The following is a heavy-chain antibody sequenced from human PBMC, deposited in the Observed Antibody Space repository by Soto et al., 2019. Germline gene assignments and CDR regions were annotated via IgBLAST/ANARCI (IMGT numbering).Heavy chain of an antibody. J-gene: IGHJ4*02. CDR1: GYTFTSYA. V-gene: IGHV1-3*01. D-gene: IGHD6-19*01. Sequence: ASVKVSFKASGYTFTSYAMHWVRQAPGQRLEWMGWINAGNGNTKYSQKFQGRVTITRDTSASTAYMELSSLRSEDTAVYYCARGSGWYPPFDYWGQGTLVTVSS. CDR2: INAGNGNT. CDR3: ARGSGWYPPFDY.